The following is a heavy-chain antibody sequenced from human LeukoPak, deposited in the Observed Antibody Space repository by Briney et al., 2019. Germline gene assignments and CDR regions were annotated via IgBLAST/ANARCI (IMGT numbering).Heavy chain of an antibody. D-gene: IGHD1-14*01. CDR2: ISSSSSYI. J-gene: IGHJ3*02. CDR3: ARVGCQTTCDAFDI. Sequence: GGSLRLSCAASGFTFSSYSMNWVRQAPGKGLEWVSSISSSSSYIYYADSVKGRFTISRDNAKNSLYLQMNSLRAEDTAVYYCARVGCQTTCDAFDIWGQGTMVTVSS. CDR1: GFTFSSYS. V-gene: IGHV3-21*01.